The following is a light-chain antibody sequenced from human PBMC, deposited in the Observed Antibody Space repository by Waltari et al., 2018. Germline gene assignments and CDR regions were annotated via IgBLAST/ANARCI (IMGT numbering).Light chain of an antibody. CDR3: QAWDRSTVI. J-gene: IGLJ2*01. CDR1: KLGDKY. CDR2: ENS. V-gene: IGLV3-1*01. Sequence: SYEVTQPPSVSVSPGQTATITCSGDKLGDKYAYWYQQKPGQPPLLVIYENSKRPSGIPEPFSGSNSRNTATLTISGTQAADEADFYCQAWDRSTVIFGGGTKLTIL.